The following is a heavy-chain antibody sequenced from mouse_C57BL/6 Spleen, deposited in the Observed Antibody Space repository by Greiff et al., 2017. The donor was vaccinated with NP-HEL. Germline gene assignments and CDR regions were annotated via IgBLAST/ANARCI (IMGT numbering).Heavy chain of an antibody. CDR2: INPSTGGT. CDR1: GYSFTGYY. Sequence: VQLQQSGPELVKPGASVKISCKASGYSFTGYYMHWVKQSSEKSLEWIGEINPSTGGTSYNQKFKGKATLTVDKSSSTAYMQLKSLTSEDSAVYYCARGTFYYGSSYGYFDVWGTGTTVTVSS. J-gene: IGHJ1*03. D-gene: IGHD1-1*01. V-gene: IGHV1-43*01. CDR3: ARGTFYYGSSYGYFDV.